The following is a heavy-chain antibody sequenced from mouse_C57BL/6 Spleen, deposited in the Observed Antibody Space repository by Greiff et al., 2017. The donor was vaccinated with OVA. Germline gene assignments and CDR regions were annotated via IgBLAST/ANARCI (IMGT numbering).Heavy chain of an antibody. CDR3: TRDRDSSGFLDY. Sequence: EVMLVESGAGLVKPGGSLKLSCAASGFTFSSYAMSWVRQTPEKRLEWVAYISSGGDYIYYADTVKGRFTISRDNARNTLYLQMSSLKSEDTAMYYCTRDRDSSGFLDYWGQGTTLTVSS. CDR1: GFTFSSYA. V-gene: IGHV5-9-1*02. CDR2: ISSGGDYI. D-gene: IGHD3-2*02. J-gene: IGHJ2*01.